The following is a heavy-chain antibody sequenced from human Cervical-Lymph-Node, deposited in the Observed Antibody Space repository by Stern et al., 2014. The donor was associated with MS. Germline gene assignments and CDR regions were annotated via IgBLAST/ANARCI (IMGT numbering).Heavy chain of an antibody. D-gene: IGHD3-9*01. CDR2: IRSKANGEVT. V-gene: IGHV3-49*05. J-gene: IGHJ6*02. CDR1: GFTFGDYA. Sequence: EVQLVESGGGLVKPGGSLRLACTASGFTFGDYAMSWFRQAPGKGLEWVGFIRSKANGEVTKYAASVDGRFNISRDDSKDIGHLQMNSLKTEDTAIYFCTRLGLYFYYGLAVWGQGTSVIVSS. CDR3: TRLGLYFYYGLAV.